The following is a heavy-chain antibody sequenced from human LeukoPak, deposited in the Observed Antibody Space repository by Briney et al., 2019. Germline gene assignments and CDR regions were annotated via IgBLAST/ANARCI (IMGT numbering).Heavy chain of an antibody. Sequence: AGSLRLSCAASGFTFSSYWMHWVRRAPGKGLVWVSRINSDGSSTSYADSVKGRFTISRDNAKNSLYLQMNSLRAEDTAVYYCARGGWNYVFNSWGQGTLVTVSS. D-gene: IGHD1-7*01. CDR1: GFTFSSYW. V-gene: IGHV3-74*01. CDR3: ARGGWNYVFNS. CDR2: INSDGSST. J-gene: IGHJ5*02.